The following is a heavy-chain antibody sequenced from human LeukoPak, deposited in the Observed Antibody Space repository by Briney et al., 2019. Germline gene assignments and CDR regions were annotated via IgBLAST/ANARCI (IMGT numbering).Heavy chain of an antibody. J-gene: IGHJ4*02. CDR2: YYSGTT. Sequence: PSETLSLTCNVSGGSISNKTYSWGWIRQPPGKGLEWIGLYYSGTTYYNPSLKGRVTMYADTSKSQFSLKLTSVTAADTAVYFCARRAITVAPYHFDYWGQGTLVTVSS. CDR3: ARRAITVAPYHFDY. D-gene: IGHD3-10*01. V-gene: IGHV4-39*01. CDR1: GGSISNKTYS.